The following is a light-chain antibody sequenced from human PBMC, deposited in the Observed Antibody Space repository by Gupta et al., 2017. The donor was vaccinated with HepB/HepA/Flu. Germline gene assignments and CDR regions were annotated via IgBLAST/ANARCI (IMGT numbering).Light chain of an antibody. J-gene: IGKJ1*01. CDR2: QAS. Sequence: DIQMTQSPSTLSASVGDRVTITCRASQSFNSKLAWYQQKPGKAPKLLIYQASNLESGVPSRFSGSGSGTEFTLTISSLQTDDFATYYCQQEDNSSWTFGQGTKVEIK. CDR1: QSFNSK. V-gene: IGKV1-5*03. CDR3: QQEDNSSWT.